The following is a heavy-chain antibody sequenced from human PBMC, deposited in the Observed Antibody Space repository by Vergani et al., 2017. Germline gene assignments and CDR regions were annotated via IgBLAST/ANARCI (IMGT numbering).Heavy chain of an antibody. CDR1: GITFNQYG. CDR3: TRDLRLLYNRFDP. V-gene: IGHV3-33*01. J-gene: IGHJ5*02. D-gene: IGHD1-14*01. CDR2: TWYDGNNK. Sequence: QVQLVESGGGVVQPGRSLRLSCAASGITFNQYGMHWVRQAPGKGLEWVAVTWYDGNNKQYAESVKGRFTISRDNSKSTMYLQMNSLRDEDTGVYYCTRDLRLLYNRFDPWGQGTLVTVSS.